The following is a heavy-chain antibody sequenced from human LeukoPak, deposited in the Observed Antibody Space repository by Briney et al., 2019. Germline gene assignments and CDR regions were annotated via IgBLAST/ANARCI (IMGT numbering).Heavy chain of an antibody. CDR1: GGSISSYY. J-gene: IGHJ1*01. D-gene: IGHD3-3*01. V-gene: IGHV4-59*01. Sequence: SETLSLTCTVSGGSISSYYWSWIRQPPGKGLEWIGYIYYSGSTNYNPSLKSRVTISVDTSKNQFSLKLSSVTAADTAVYYCASGAPGEYYDFWSGYYTEAEYFQHWGQGTLVTVSS. CDR2: IYYSGST. CDR3: ASGAPGEYYDFWSGYYTEAEYFQH.